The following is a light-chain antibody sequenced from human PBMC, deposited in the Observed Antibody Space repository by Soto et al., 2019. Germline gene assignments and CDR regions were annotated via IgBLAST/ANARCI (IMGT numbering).Light chain of an antibody. CDR1: SSDVGGYNY. CDR3: SSYCLSYGRIETSATVV. Sequence: QSALTQPASVSGSPGQSITISCTGTSSDVGGYNYVSWYQQHPGKAPKLLIYEVTNRPSGVSNRFSGSKSGNTASLTISGFQAEDEAEYYCSSYCLSYGRIETSATVVFGGGTKLTVL. V-gene: IGLV2-14*01. J-gene: IGLJ2*01. CDR2: EVT.